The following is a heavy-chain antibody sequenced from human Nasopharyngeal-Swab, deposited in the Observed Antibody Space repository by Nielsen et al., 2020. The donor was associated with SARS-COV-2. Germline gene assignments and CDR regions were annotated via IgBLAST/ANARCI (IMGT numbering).Heavy chain of an antibody. CDR2: INTDGSST. V-gene: IGHV3-74*01. CDR3: ARGGYGNYYYYYYYMDV. D-gene: IGHD4-23*01. CDR1: GFSFSEYY. J-gene: IGHJ6*03. Sequence: GESLKISCAASGFSFSEYYMSWIRQAPGKGLVWVSRINTDGSSTNYADSVKGRFTISRDNAKNTVYLQMNSLRAEDTAVYYCARGGYGNYYYYYYYMDVWGKGTTVTVSS.